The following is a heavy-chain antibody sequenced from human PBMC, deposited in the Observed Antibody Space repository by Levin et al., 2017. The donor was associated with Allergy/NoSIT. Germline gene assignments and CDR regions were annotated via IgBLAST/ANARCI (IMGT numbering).Heavy chain of an antibody. J-gene: IGHJ6*02. V-gene: IGHV1-2*06. CDR1: GYSFTGYY. CDR3: ATDSGYDYRFGNDYGVDV. D-gene: IGHD5-12*01. Sequence: PTASVKVSCKASGYSFTGYYINWVRQAPGQGLEYVGRINPKSGDTDYARKFQGRVTLTGDTSISTAYMELRTLRSDDAAIYYCATDSGYDYRFGNDYGVDVWGQGTTVTVSS. CDR2: INPKSGDT.